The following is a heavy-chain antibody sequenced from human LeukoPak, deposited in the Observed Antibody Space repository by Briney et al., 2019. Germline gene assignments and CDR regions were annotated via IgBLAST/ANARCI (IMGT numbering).Heavy chain of an antibody. CDR3: ARSQYLLLSWWNAFDI. V-gene: IGHV1-18*01. J-gene: IGHJ3*02. CDR2: ISAYNGNT. CDR1: GYTFTNYG. D-gene: IGHD2-2*01. Sequence: ASVRVSCKASGYTFTNYGISWVRQAPGQGLERMGWISAYNGNTEYAQKFQGRVTMTTDTSTSTAYVELRNLRPDDTAMYYCARSQYLLLSWWNAFDIWGQGTTVTVSS.